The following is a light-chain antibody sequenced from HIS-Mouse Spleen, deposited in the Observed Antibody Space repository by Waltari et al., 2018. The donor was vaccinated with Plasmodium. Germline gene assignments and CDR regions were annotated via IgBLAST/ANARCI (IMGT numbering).Light chain of an antibody. CDR2: WAS. Sequence: DIVMTQSPDSLAVSLGERATINCKSSQIVLYSSNNKNYLACYQQKPGKPPKLLIYWASTRESGFPDRFSGSGSGTDFTLTISSLQAEDVAVYYCQQYYSTPWTFGQGTKVEIK. CDR1: QIVLYSSNNKNY. V-gene: IGKV4-1*01. J-gene: IGKJ1*01. CDR3: QQYYSTPWT.